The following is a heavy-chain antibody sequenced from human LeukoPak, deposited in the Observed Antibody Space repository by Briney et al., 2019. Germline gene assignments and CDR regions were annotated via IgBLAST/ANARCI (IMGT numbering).Heavy chain of an antibody. CDR3: ARVLDRGYSDGCFDY. J-gene: IGHJ4*02. CDR1: GGTFSSYA. Sequence: SVTVSCKASGGTFSSYAISWVRQAPGQELEWMGGIIPIFGTANYAHKFQGRVTITADKSTSTAYMELSSLRSENTAVYYCARVLDRGYSDGCFDYWGQGTLVTVSS. CDR2: IIPIFGTA. D-gene: IGHD5-18*01. V-gene: IGHV1-69*06.